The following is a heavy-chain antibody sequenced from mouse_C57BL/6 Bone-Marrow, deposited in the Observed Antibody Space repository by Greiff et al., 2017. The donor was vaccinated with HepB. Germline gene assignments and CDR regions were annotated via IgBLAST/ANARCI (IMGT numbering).Heavy chain of an antibody. CDR2: INPNNGGT. V-gene: IGHV1-26*01. CDR1: GYTFTDYY. J-gene: IGHJ3*01. D-gene: IGHD1-1*01. CDR3: ARRYGSSYVGFAY. Sequence: VQLQQSGPELVKPGASVKISCKASGYTFTDYYMNWVKQSHGKSLEWIGDINPNNGGTSYNQKFKGKATLTVDKSSSTAYMELRSLTSEDSAVYYCARRYGSSYVGFAYWGQGTLVTVSA.